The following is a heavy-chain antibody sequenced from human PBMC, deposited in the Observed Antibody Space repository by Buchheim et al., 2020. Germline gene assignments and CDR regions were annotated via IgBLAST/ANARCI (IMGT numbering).Heavy chain of an antibody. CDR2: ISSSSSYT. V-gene: IGHV3-11*06. D-gene: IGHD4-17*01. Sequence: QVQLVESGGGLVKPGGSLRLSCAASGFTFSDYYMSWIRQAPGKGLEWVSYISSSSSYTNYADSVKGRFTISRDNAKNSLYLQMNILRAEDTAVYYCARDTVTTSPYYYYGMDVWGQGTT. CDR1: GFTFSDYY. CDR3: ARDTVTTSPYYYYGMDV. J-gene: IGHJ6*02.